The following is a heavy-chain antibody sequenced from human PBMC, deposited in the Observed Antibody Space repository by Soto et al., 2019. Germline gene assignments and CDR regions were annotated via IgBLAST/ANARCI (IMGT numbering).Heavy chain of an antibody. D-gene: IGHD2-15*01. CDR1: GGSISSYY. J-gene: IGHJ3*02. CDR3: ASRLATPARRAFDI. V-gene: IGHV4-59*01. CDR2: IYHTGAT. Sequence: QVQLQESGPGLVKPSETLSLTCSISGGSISSYYWNWVRQPPGKGLEWIGQIYHTGATSYNPSLNTRVTISLHTSKNQFSLRLSSVTAADTALYYCASRLATPARRAFDIWGQGTMVAVSS.